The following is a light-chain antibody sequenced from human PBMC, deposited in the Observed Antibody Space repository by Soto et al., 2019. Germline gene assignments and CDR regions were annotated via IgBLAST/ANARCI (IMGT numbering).Light chain of an antibody. CDR2: AAA. CDR3: QHRGSQSPLT. V-gene: IGKV1-9*01. Sequence: DIQLTQSPSFLSASVGDRVTITCRASQGIPNYVAWYQQKPVKAPNVLIFAAATLQSGVPSRFRCSGSGTEFTLTISSLQPEDFATYCCQHRGSQSPLTFGGGTKVEVK. J-gene: IGKJ4*01. CDR1: QGIPNY.